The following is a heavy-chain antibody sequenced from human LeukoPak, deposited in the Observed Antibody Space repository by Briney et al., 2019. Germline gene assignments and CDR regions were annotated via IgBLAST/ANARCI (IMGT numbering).Heavy chain of an antibody. CDR1: GGSISSGGYY. J-gene: IGHJ4*02. Sequence: PSETLSLTCAVSGGSISSGGYYWSWIRQHPGKGLGWLGYIYYSGSTYYNPSLKSRVTISVDSSKNQFSLKLNSVTAADTAVYYCARVTVTRRLYYFDYWGEGTLVTVSS. V-gene: IGHV4-31*11. CDR2: IYYSGST. CDR3: ARVTVTRRLYYFDY. D-gene: IGHD4-11*01.